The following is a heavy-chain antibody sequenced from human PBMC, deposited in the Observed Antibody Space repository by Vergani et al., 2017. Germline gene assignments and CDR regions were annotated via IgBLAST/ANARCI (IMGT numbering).Heavy chain of an antibody. Sequence: QVQLVQSGAEVKKPGASVKVSCKASGYTFTSYGISWVRQAPGQGLEWMGWISAYNGNTNYAQKLQGRVTMTTDTSTSTAYMELRSLRSDDTAVYYCAGDRIVVVPAAMFDYYYYGMDVWGQXP. CDR3: AGDRIVVVPAAMFDYYYYGMDV. J-gene: IGHJ6*02. V-gene: IGHV1-18*01. CDR2: ISAYNGNT. CDR1: GYTFTSYG. D-gene: IGHD2-2*01.